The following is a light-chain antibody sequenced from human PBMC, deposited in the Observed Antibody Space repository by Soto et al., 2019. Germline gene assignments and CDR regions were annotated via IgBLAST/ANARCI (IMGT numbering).Light chain of an antibody. CDR1: QLISNY. CDR2: AVS. Sequence: DVQMTQSPSSLSVSVGDRVTITCRASQLISNYLAWYQQKPGKPPQLLIYAVSTLQSGVPSRFSGSASGTEFTLTISSLQPEDVATYDCQKYNSAPLTFGQGTRLE. CDR3: QKYNSAPLT. J-gene: IGKJ5*01. V-gene: IGKV1-27*01.